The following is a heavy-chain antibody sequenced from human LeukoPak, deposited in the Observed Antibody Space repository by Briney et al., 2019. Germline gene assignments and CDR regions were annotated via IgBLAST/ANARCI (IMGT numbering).Heavy chain of an antibody. D-gene: IGHD3-10*01. J-gene: IGHJ4*02. CDR1: GFSFSDYS. V-gene: IGHV3-48*01. Sequence: GGSLRLSCVVSGFSFSDYSMNWVRQAPGKGLEWVSYIGSGSNIIYYADSVKGRFTISRDNAKNSLYLQMNSLRAEDTAVYYCAKTGGAIFSPDYWGQGTLVTVSS. CDR2: IGSGSNII. CDR3: AKTGGAIFSPDY.